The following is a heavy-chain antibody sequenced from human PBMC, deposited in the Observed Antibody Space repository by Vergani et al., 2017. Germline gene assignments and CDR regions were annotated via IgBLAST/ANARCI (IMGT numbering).Heavy chain of an antibody. Sequence: QMQLVQSGPEVKKPGTSVKVSCKASGFTFTSSAMQWVRQARGQRLEWIGWIVCGSGNTNYAQKLQDRVTITRDMSTSTAYMELSSLSSEDTAVYYCAADSPPQVGGYVQPHYYYYMDVWGKGTTVTVSS. J-gene: IGHJ6*03. D-gene: IGHD1-1*01. CDR1: GFTFTSSA. V-gene: IGHV1-58*02. CDR3: AADSPPQVGGYVQPHYYYYMDV. CDR2: IVCGSGNT.